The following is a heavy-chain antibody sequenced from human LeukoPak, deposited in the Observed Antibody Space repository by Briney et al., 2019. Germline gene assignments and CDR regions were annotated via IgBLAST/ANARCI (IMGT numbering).Heavy chain of an antibody. CDR2: ISSSSNYI. D-gene: IGHD6-13*01. Sequence: GGSLRLSCAASGFTFSSYSMNWVRQAPGKGLEWVSSISSSSNYIYYADSVKGRFTISRDNAKNSLYLQMNSLRAEDTAVYYCAREGRTGYSSSWPHAFDIWGQGTMVTVSS. CDR3: AREGRTGYSSSWPHAFDI. V-gene: IGHV3-21*01. J-gene: IGHJ3*02. CDR1: GFTFSSYS.